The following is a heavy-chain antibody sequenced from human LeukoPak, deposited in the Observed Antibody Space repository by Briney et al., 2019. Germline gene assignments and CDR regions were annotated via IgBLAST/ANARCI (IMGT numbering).Heavy chain of an antibody. CDR1: SGSLSSSSYY. CDR3: ARLGGSGSYYLVGY. D-gene: IGHD3-10*01. J-gene: IGHJ4*02. V-gene: IGHV4-39*01. Sequence: SETLSLTCTVPSGSLSSSSYYWGWIRQPPGKGLEWIGSIYYSGSTYYNPSLKSRVTISVDTSKNQFSLRLSSVTAADTAVYYCARLGGSGSYYLVGYWGQGTLVTVSS. CDR2: IYYSGST.